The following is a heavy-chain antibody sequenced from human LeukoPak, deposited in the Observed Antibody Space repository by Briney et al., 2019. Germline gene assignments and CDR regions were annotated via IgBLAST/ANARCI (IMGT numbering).Heavy chain of an antibody. CDR1: GYTFTSYA. CDR2: INTNTENP. J-gene: IGHJ4*02. D-gene: IGHD3-9*01. CDR3: ARGYYDILTGYLY. V-gene: IGHV7-4-1*02. Sequence: ASVKVSFTASGYTFTSYAMNWVRQAPGQGLEWMGWINTNTENPTYAPGFTGRFVFSLDTSVSTAYLQISSLKAEDTAVCYCARGYYDILTGYLYWGQGTLVTVSS.